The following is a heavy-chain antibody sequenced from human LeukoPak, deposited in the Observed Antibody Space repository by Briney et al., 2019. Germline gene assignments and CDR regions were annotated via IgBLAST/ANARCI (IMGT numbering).Heavy chain of an antibody. V-gene: IGHV3-7*01. CDR2: IKKDGTEK. D-gene: IGHD6-19*01. CDR1: GFTFSSYW. J-gene: IGHJ5*02. CDR3: AREGGSGWYSGWFDP. Sequence: GGSLRLSCAASGFTFSSYWMSWVRQAPGKGLEWVANIKKDGTEKKYVDSVKGRFTISRDNAKNSLYLQMNSLRAVDTALYYCAREGGSGWYSGWFDPWGQGTLVTVSS.